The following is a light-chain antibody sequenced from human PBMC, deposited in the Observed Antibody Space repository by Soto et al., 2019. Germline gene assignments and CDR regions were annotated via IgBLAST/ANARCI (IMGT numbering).Light chain of an antibody. J-gene: IGKJ2*01. CDR1: RGLASSY. V-gene: IGKV3-20*01. Sequence: DMVLTQSPGTLSLSPGERATLSCRASRGLASSYLGWYQQKPGQPPRLLLYAASKRATGIPDRFSGSGSGTDFTLTINRLEPEDSAVYYCQQYGSSPPYTFGQGTKGDIK. CDR2: AAS. CDR3: QQYGSSPPYT.